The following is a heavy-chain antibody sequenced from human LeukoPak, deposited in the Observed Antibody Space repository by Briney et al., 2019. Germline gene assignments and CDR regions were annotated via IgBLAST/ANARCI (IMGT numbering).Heavy chain of an antibody. CDR1: GYTFTSYG. D-gene: IGHD2-21*02. J-gene: IGHJ3*02. CDR3: ARDLAYCGGDCYHDVFDI. CDR2: ISAYNGNT. Sequence: ASVKVSCKASGYTFTSYGISWVRQAPGQGLEWMGWISAYNGNTNYAQKLQGRVTMTTDTSTSTAYMELRSLRSDDTAVYYCARDLAYCGGDCYHDVFDIWGQGTMVTVSS. V-gene: IGHV1-18*01.